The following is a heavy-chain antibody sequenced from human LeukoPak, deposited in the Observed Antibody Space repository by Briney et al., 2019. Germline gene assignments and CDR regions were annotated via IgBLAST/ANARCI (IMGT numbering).Heavy chain of an antibody. J-gene: IGHJ4*02. CDR2: ISYDGSNK. CDR3: AKDRRGTMVRGVIKYFDY. CDR1: GFTFSSYG. Sequence: PGGSLRLSCSASGFTFSSYGMDWVRQAPGKGLGWVAVISYDGSNKYYADCGKGRFTISRDNSKTTLYLQMNSLRAEDTAVYYCAKDRRGTMVRGVIKYFDYWGQGTLVTLSS. D-gene: IGHD3-10*01. V-gene: IGHV3-30*18.